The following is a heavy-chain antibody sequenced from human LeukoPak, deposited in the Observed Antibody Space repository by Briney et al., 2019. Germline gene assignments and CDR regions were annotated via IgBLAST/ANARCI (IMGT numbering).Heavy chain of an antibody. D-gene: IGHD6-13*01. J-gene: IGHJ4*02. CDR2: INQDGSEK. Sequence: PGGSLRLSCVASGFTFSSTWMSWVRQIPGKGLEWVANINQDGSEKYSVDSVKGRFTISRDNSKNTLYLQMNSLRAEDTAVYYCARNPTAAGTWGSGDYWGQGTLVTVSS. CDR1: GFTFSSTW. V-gene: IGHV3-7*01. CDR3: ARNPTAAGTWGSGDY.